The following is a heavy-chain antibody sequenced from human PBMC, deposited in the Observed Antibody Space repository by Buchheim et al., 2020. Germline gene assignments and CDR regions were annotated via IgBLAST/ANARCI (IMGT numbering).Heavy chain of an antibody. CDR3: AKDLQAYTYASDFDY. J-gene: IGHJ4*02. Sequence: EVQLVESGGGLVQPGGSLRLSCAASGFTFSTYAISWVRQAPGKGLEWVATITGSGGSTYYADSVKGRFTISRDNSKNTLYLQMNSLRAGDTAIYYCAKDLQAYTYASDFDYWGQGTL. CDR2: ITGSGGST. D-gene: IGHD2-8*01. V-gene: IGHV3-23*04. CDR1: GFTFSTYA.